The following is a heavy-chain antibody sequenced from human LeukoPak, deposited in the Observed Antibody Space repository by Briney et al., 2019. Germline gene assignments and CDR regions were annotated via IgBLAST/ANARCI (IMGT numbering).Heavy chain of an antibody. V-gene: IGHV1-46*04. J-gene: IGHJ5*02. CDR2: INPRTGST. CDR1: GYTLTNYY. CDR3: ARDSLGYTYGYSTYLDP. Sequence: ASVTVSCKASGYTLTNYYMHWVRQAPGQGLEWVGIINPRTGSTTYAQVLQGRVTMTRDTSSNTVYMEMSSLRSEDAAVYYCARDSLGYTYGYSTYLDPWGQGTLVTVSS. D-gene: IGHD5-18*01.